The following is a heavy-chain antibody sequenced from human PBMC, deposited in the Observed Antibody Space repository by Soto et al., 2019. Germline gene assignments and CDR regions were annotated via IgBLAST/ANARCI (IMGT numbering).Heavy chain of an antibody. V-gene: IGHV4-59*01. Sequence: TLSLTCTVSGGSISSYYWSWIRQPPGKGLEWIGYIYYSGSTNYNPSLKSRVTISVDTSKNQFSLKLSSVTAADTAVYYCARVQRDSPVVGFFDYWGQGTLVTVSS. CDR1: GGSISSYY. CDR2: IYYSGST. J-gene: IGHJ4*02. D-gene: IGHD1-1*01. CDR3: ARVQRDSPVVGFFDY.